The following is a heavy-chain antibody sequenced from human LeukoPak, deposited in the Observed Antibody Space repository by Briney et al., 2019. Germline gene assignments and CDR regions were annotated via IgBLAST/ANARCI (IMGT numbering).Heavy chain of an antibody. J-gene: IGHJ4*02. Sequence: PSETLSLTCTVSGGSISSGDDYWSWIRQPPGKGLEWIGYIYYSGSTYYNPSLKSRVTISVDTSKNQFSLKLSSVTAADTAVYYCARGTDYYDSSGFDYWGQGTLVTVSS. CDR3: ARGTDYYDSSGFDY. V-gene: IGHV4-30-4*08. D-gene: IGHD3-22*01. CDR1: GGSISSGDDY. CDR2: IYYSGST.